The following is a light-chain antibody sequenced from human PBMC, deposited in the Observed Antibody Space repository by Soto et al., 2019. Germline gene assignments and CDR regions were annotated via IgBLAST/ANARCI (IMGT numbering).Light chain of an antibody. J-gene: IGKJ4*01. CDR2: DAS. CDR1: QSVSSY. CDR3: QQRST. V-gene: IGKV3-11*02. Sequence: EIVLTQSPATLSLSPGERATLSCRASQSVSSYLAWYQQKPGQAPRLLIYDASSRATGIPARFSGSGSGRDFALTTSSVVPEDFAVYYCQQRSTFGGGTKVDSK.